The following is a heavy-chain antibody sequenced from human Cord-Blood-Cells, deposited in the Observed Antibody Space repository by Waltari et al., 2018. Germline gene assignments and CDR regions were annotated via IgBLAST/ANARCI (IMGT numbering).Heavy chain of an antibody. CDR2: ISYDGSNK. D-gene: IGHD6-13*01. V-gene: IGHV3-30*18. J-gene: IGHJ2*01. Sequence: QVQLVESGGGVVQPGRSLRLSCAASGFTFSSYGMHWVRQAPGKGLEWVAVISYDGSNKYYADSVKGRFTISRDNSKNTLYLQMNSLRAEDTAVYYCAKDSQIAAAASYWYFDLWGRGTLVTVSS. CDR1: GFTFSSYG. CDR3: AKDSQIAAAASYWYFDL.